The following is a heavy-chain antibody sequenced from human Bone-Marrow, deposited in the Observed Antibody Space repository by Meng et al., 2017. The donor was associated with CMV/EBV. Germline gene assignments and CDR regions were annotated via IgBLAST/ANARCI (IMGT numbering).Heavy chain of an antibody. CDR3: ARDNWNDIDY. CDR1: GGTFSTYT. J-gene: IGHJ4*02. D-gene: IGHD1-1*01. Sequence: SVKVSCKASGGTFSTYTISWVRQAPGQGPEWMGGIIPILDIGNYAQKFQGRVTITADKSTSTAYMEVISLTSEDTAVYYCARDNWNDIDYWGQGTLVTVSS. CDR2: IIPILDIG. V-gene: IGHV1-69*10.